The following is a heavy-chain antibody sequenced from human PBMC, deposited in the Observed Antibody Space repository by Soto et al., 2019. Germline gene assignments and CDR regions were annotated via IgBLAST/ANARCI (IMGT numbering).Heavy chain of an antibody. J-gene: IGHJ4*02. V-gene: IGHV3-33*01. CDR3: AGGYQPLYFDY. Sequence: QVQLVESGGGVVQPGRSLRLSCAASGFTFSSYGMHWVRQAPGKGLEWVAVIWYDGSNKYYADSVKGRFTISRDNSKNTLYLKMNSLRAEDTAVYYCAGGYQPLYFDYWGQGTLVTVAS. D-gene: IGHD2-2*01. CDR1: GFTFSSYG. CDR2: IWYDGSNK.